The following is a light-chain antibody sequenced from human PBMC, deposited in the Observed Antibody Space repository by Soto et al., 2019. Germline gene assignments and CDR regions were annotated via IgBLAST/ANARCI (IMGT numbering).Light chain of an antibody. J-gene: IGKJ2*02. CDR2: GAS. Sequence: EIVLTQSPGTLSLSPGERATLSCRASQSVSSSYLAWYQQKPGQAPRLLIYGASSRATGIPDKFSGSGSGTDFTLTISRLEPEDFVVYYCQHPGTFGQGTNLEI. CDR3: QHPGT. V-gene: IGKV3-20*01. CDR1: QSVSSSY.